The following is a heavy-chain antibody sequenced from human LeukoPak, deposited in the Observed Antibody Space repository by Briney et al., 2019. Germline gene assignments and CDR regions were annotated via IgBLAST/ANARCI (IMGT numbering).Heavy chain of an antibody. V-gene: IGHV3-48*04. CDR1: GFSFIDYS. CDR2: ISVTGTTM. CDR3: ARGYCSSTSCYDY. D-gene: IGHD2-2*01. Sequence: AGGSLRLSCAASGFSFIDYSMNWVRQAPGKGLEWVSYISVTGTTMYYADSVKGRFTISRDIAKNSLYLQMSSLRAEDTAVYYCARGYCSSTSCYDYWGQGTLVTVSS. J-gene: IGHJ4*02.